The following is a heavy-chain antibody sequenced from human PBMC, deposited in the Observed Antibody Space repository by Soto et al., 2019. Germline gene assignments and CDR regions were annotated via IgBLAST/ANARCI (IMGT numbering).Heavy chain of an antibody. J-gene: IGHJ4*02. Sequence: PGGSLSLSCAASGFTFSSYAMSWVRPAPGKGLEWVSAISGSGGSTYYADSVKGRFTISRDNSKNTLYLQMNSLRAEDTAVYYCAKEIFGVVIIGKFDYWGQGTLVTVSS. V-gene: IGHV3-23*01. CDR2: ISGSGGST. D-gene: IGHD3-3*01. CDR3: AKEIFGVVIIGKFDY. CDR1: GFTFSSYA.